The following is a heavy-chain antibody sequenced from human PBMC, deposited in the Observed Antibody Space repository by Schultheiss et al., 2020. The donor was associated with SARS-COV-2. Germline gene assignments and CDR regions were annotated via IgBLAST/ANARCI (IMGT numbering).Heavy chain of an antibody. D-gene: IGHD7-27*01. V-gene: IGHV3-33*08. CDR3: ARGSRKKFGWGGTGFDY. CDR2: IWYDGSNK. CDR1: GFTFSSYG. Sequence: GGSLRLSCAASGFTFSSYGMHWVRQAPGKGLEWVAVIWYDGSNKYYADSVKGRFTISRDNAKNSLYLQMNSLRAEDTAVYYCARGSRKKFGWGGTGFDYWGQGTLVTVSS. J-gene: IGHJ4*02.